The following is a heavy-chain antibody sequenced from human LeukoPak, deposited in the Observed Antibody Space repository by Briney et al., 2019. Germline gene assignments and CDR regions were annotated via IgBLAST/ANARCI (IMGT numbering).Heavy chain of an antibody. V-gene: IGHV4-39*01. D-gene: IGHD3-22*01. Sequence: KPSETLSLTCTVSGGSISSSSYYWGWIRQPPGKGLEWIGSIYYSGSTYYNPSLKSRVTISVDTSKNQFSLKLSSVTAADTAVYYCARGPSRSSGYYYYYYYMDVWGKGTTVTVSS. CDR3: ARGPSRSSGYYYYYYYMDV. CDR2: IYYSGST. CDR1: GGSISSSSYY. J-gene: IGHJ6*03.